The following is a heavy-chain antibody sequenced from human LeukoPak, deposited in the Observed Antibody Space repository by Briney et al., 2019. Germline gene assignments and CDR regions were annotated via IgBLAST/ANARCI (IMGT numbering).Heavy chain of an antibody. CDR3: AREQDIEVVVAATVFLGAFDY. CDR1: GGSISSSSYY. CDR2: INHSGST. V-gene: IGHV4-39*07. Sequence: SETLSLTCTVSGGSISSSSYYWGWIRQPPGKGLEWIGEINHSGSTNYNPSLKSRVTISVDTSKNQFSLKLSSVTAADTAVYYCAREQDIEVVVAATVFLGAFDYWGQGTLVTVSS. J-gene: IGHJ4*02. D-gene: IGHD2-15*01.